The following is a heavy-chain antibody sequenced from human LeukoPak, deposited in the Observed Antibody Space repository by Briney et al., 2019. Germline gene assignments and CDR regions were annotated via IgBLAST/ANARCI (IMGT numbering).Heavy chain of an antibody. CDR3: ARDGTYYDILTGSPRGWFDP. CDR1: GYTFTSYG. D-gene: IGHD3-9*01. CDR2: ISAYNGNT. Sequence: GASVKVSCKASGYTFTSYGISWVRQAPGQGLEWMGWISAYNGNTNYAQKLQGRVTMTTDTSTSTAYLELRSLRSDDTAVYYCARDGTYYDILTGSPRGWFDPWGQGTLVTVSS. J-gene: IGHJ5*02. V-gene: IGHV1-18*01.